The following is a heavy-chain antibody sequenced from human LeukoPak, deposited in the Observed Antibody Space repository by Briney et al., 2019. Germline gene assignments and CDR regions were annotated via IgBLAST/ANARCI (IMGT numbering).Heavy chain of an antibody. V-gene: IGHV3-30*04. D-gene: IGHD6-13*01. Sequence: GRSLRLSCAASGFTFSSYAMHWVRQAPGKGLEWVAFIRYDGSNKYYADSVKGRFTISRDNSKNTLYLQMNSLRAEDTAVYYCAPIAAAGYDYWGQGTLVTVSS. J-gene: IGHJ4*02. CDR2: IRYDGSNK. CDR1: GFTFSSYA. CDR3: APIAAAGYDY.